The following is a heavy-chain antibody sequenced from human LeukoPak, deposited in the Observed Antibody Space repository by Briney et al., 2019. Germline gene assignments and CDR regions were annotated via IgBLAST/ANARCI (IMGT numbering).Heavy chain of an antibody. CDR1: GFTFSSYG. CDR3: ARSRWIAVAGDY. D-gene: IGHD6-19*01. J-gene: IGHJ4*02. CDR2: IWYDGSNK. V-gene: IGHV3-33*01. Sequence: QPGRSLRLSCAASGFTFSSYGMHWVSQAPGKGMEWVAVIWYDGSNKYYADSVKGRFTISRDNSKNTLYLQMNSLRAEDTAVYYCARSRWIAVAGDYWGQGTLVTVSS.